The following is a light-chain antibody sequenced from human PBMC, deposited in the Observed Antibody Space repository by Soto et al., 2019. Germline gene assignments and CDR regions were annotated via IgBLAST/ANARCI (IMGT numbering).Light chain of an antibody. Sequence: QSALTQPPSASGSPGQSVTISCTGTSSDVGGYNYVSWYQQHPGKSPKLMIYEVSERPSGVPDRYSGFKSGNTASLTVSGLQAEDEADYYCSSFALGNNYVFGTGTNLTVL. CDR1: SSDVGGYNY. CDR2: EVS. CDR3: SSFALGNNYV. J-gene: IGLJ1*01. V-gene: IGLV2-8*01.